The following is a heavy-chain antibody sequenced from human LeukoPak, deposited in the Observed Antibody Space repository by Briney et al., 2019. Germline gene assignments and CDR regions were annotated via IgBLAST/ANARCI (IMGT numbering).Heavy chain of an antibody. D-gene: IGHD5-18*01. Sequence: GGSLRLSCAASGFTFSSYGMHWVRQAPGKGLEWVAVISYDGSNKYYAGSVKGRFTISRDNSKNTLYLQMNSLRAEDTAVYYCAKELGYSYGLFDYWGQGTLVTVSS. CDR1: GFTFSSYG. CDR3: AKELGYSYGLFDY. J-gene: IGHJ4*02. V-gene: IGHV3-30*18. CDR2: ISYDGSNK.